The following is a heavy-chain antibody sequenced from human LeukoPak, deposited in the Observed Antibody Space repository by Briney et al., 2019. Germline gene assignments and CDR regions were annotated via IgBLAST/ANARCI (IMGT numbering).Heavy chain of an antibody. CDR1: AFTFSNAW. V-gene: IGHV3-15*01. D-gene: IGHD2-15*01. J-gene: IGHJ4*02. CDR2: IKSKTDGGTT. CDR3: TTEERVSSGYCSGGSCYIDY. Sequence: GGSLRLSCAASAFTFSNAWMNWVRQAPGKGLEWVGRIKSKTDGGTTDYAAPVKGRFTISRDDSKNTLYLQMNSLKTEDTAVYYCTTEERVSSGYCSGGSCYIDYWGQGTLATVSS.